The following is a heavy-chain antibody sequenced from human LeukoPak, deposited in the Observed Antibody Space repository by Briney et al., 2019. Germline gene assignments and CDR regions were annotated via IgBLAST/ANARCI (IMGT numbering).Heavy chain of an antibody. CDR2: VYSSGST. Sequence: PSETLSLTCTVSGGSINSYYWSWIRQPAGKGLEWIGRVYSSGSTNYNPSLKSRVTVSMDLSKNHFSLKLSSVTAADTAVYYCAKGPSALGGWFGPWGQGILVTVSS. V-gene: IGHV4-4*07. CDR1: GGSINSYY. CDR3: AKGPSALGGWFGP. D-gene: IGHD3-16*01. J-gene: IGHJ5*02.